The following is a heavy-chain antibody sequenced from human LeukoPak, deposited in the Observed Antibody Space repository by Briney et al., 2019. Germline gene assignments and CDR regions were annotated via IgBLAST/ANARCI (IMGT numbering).Heavy chain of an antibody. J-gene: IGHJ5*02. D-gene: IGHD3-3*01. CDR1: GFTFSSYG. Sequence: GGSLRLSXAASGFTFSSYGMHWVRQAPGKGLEWLAFIRYDGSNKYYADSVKGRFTISRDNSKNTLYLQMNSLRAEDTAVYYCAKDPAIFGVVTNWFDPWGQGTLVTVSS. CDR2: IRYDGSNK. V-gene: IGHV3-30*02. CDR3: AKDPAIFGVVTNWFDP.